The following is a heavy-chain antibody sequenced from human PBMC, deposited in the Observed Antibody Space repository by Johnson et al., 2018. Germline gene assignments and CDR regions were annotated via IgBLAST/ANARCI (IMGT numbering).Heavy chain of an antibody. V-gene: IGHV3-74*02. CDR3: ARAWVSGGSSNPYYYYGMDV. CDR1: GFTFSSYW. J-gene: IGHJ6*02. Sequence: VQLVESGGGLVQPGGSLRLSCAASGFTFSSYWMHWVRQAPGKGLVWVSRINSDGSSTSYADSVKGRFTISRDNAKNTLYLQMNSLRAEDTAVYYCARAWVSGGSSNPYYYYGMDVWGQGTTVTVSS. D-gene: IGHD6-6*01. CDR2: INSDGSST.